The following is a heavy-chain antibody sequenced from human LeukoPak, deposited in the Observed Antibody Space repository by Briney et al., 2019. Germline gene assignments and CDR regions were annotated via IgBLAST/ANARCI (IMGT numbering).Heavy chain of an antibody. J-gene: IGHJ4*02. CDR1: GFTFSSYA. CDR2: ISGSGGST. V-gene: IGHV3-23*01. Sequence: PGGSLRLSCAASGFTFSSYAMSWVRQAPGKGLEWVSAISGSGGSTYYADSVKGRFTISRDNSKNTLYVQMNSLRAEDTAVYYCATKPSSTWYFDYWGQGTLVTVSS. CDR3: ATKPSSTWYFDY. D-gene: IGHD6-13*01.